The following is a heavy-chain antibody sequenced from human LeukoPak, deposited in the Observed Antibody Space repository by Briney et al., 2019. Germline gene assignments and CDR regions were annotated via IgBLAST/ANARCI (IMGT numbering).Heavy chain of an antibody. V-gene: IGHV3-30*18. D-gene: IGHD6-13*01. Sequence: GGSLRLSCAASGFTFSAFGLHWVRQAPGKGLEWVALISFDGRNKYYADSVKGRFTLSRDNSKNTMYLQMNSLISEDTAVYYCAKEGGVYLGDALHFWGQGTMVTVSS. J-gene: IGHJ3*01. CDR2: ISFDGRNK. CDR3: AKEGGVYLGDALHF. CDR1: GFTFSAFG.